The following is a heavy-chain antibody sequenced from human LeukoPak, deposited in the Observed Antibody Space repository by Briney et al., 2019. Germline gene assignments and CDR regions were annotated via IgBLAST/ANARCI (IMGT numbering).Heavy chain of an antibody. Sequence: SGPTLLHPTQTLTLTCTFSGFSLSISGVGVGWIRQPPGKALEWLALIYSNDDKRYNPSLQSSLPITNDTSKHQVILTMTNMDPVDTATYYCAHRPGGTETKYNWFDPWGQGTLVTVSS. CDR2: IYSNDDK. J-gene: IGHJ5*02. D-gene: IGHD4-17*01. V-gene: IGHV2-5*01. CDR1: GFSLSISGVG. CDR3: AHRPGGTETKYNWFDP.